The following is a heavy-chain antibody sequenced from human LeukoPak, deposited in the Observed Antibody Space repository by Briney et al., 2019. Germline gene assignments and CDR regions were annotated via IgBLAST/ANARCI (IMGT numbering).Heavy chain of an antibody. CDR1: GGSISSYY. J-gene: IGHJ4*02. V-gene: IGHV4-59*01. Sequence: SETLSLTCTVSGGSISSYYWSWIRQPPGKGLEWIGYIYYSGSTNYNPSLKSRVTISVDTSKNQFSLKLSSVTAADTAVYYCARDGGSQYSSGWGFDYWGQGTLVTVSS. CDR3: ARDGGSQYSSGWGFDY. D-gene: IGHD6-19*01. CDR2: IYYSGST.